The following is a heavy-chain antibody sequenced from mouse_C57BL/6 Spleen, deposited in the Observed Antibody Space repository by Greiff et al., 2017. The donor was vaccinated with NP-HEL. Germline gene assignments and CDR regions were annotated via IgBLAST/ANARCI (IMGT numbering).Heavy chain of an antibody. CDR1: GYAFTNYL. CDR2: INPGSGGT. CDR3: ARKGLLGYYFDD. V-gene: IGHV1-54*01. D-gene: IGHD3-1*01. Sequence: QVQLKESGAELVRPGTSVKVSCKASGYAFTNYLIEWVKQRPGQGLEWIGVINPGSGGTNYNEKFKGKTTLTADKSSSTAYMQLSSLTSEDSAVYFCARKGLLGYYFDDWGQGTTLTVSS. J-gene: IGHJ2*01.